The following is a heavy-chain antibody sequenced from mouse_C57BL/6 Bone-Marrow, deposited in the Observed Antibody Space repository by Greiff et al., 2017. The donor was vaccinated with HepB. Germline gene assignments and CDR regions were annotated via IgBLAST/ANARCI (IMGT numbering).Heavy chain of an antibody. J-gene: IGHJ2*01. D-gene: IGHD1-1*01. CDR1: GYSFTGYY. V-gene: IGHV1-42*01. CDR2: INPSTGGT. Sequence: VQLKESGPELVKPGASVKISCKASGYSFTGYYMNWVKQSPEKSLEWIGEINPSTGGTTYNQKFKAKAILTVDKSSSTAYMQLKSLTSEDSAVYYCARSGLGLLRYWGQGTTLTVSS. CDR3: ARSGLGLLRY.